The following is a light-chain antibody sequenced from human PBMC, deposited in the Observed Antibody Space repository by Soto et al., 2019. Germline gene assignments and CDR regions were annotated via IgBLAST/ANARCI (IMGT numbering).Light chain of an antibody. V-gene: IGKV3-15*01. CDR2: GAS. CDR3: HQYNDWPRT. J-gene: IGKJ4*01. Sequence: EIVMTQSPATLSVSPAERVTLSCRASQSVSSNLAWYKQKPGQAPRLLSYGASTRATGFPPRFSGSGSGTEFTLTISSLKSEDFAVYYCHQYNDWPRTFGGGTKVDI. CDR1: QSVSSN.